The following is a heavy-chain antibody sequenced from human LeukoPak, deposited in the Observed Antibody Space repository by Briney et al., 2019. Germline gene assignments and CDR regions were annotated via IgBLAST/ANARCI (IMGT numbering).Heavy chain of an antibody. V-gene: IGHV4-61*02. CDR1: GGSISSGSYY. CDR3: ASIQSYYFGLDV. CDR2: INTSGST. J-gene: IGHJ6*02. Sequence: SQTLSFTCTVSGGSISSGSYYWSWIRQPAGKGLEWIGRINTSGSTNYNPSLKSRVTISVDTSKNQFSLKLSSVTAADTAVYYCASIQSYYFGLDVWGQGTTVTVSS. D-gene: IGHD4-11*01.